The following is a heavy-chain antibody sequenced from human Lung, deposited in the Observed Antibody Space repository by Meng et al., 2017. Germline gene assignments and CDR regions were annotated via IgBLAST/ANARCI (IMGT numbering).Heavy chain of an antibody. J-gene: IGHJ3*02. CDR2: IYWDDDK. V-gene: IGHV2-5*02. Sequence: HITLKDSGPKLVRPTQTLTLTCTFSGFSLSSRGEGVGGIRQPPGKAPEWLGNIYWDDDKRYSPSLKNRLTITKDTSKGQVVLTMTNMDPVDTATYYCAHKGDYVSLDMWGQGTVVTVSS. D-gene: IGHD4-17*01. CDR3: AHKGDYVSLDM. CDR1: GFSLSSRGEG.